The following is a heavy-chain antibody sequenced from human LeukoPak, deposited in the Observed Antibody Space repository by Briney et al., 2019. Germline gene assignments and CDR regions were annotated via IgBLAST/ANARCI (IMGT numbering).Heavy chain of an antibody. Sequence: GGSLRLSCAASGFTFSSYAMHWVRQAPGKGLEWVAVISYDGSNKYYADSVKGRFTISRDNSKNTLYLQMNSLRAEDTAVYYCARVRELRFLEWLSNTGIHHDASDIWGQGTMVTVSS. V-gene: IGHV3-30*04. CDR1: GFTFSSYA. CDR2: ISYDGSNK. J-gene: IGHJ3*02. D-gene: IGHD3-3*01. CDR3: ARVRELRFLEWLSNTGIHHDASDI.